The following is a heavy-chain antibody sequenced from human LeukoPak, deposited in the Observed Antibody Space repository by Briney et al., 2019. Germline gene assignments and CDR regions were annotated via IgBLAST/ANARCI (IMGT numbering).Heavy chain of an antibody. V-gene: IGHV4-39*07. D-gene: IGHD4-17*01. CDR1: GGSISSSSYY. Sequence: SETLSLTCTVSGGSISSSSYYWGWIRQPPGKGLEWIGSIYYSGSTYYNPSLKSRVTISADTSKNQFSLKLSSVTAADTAVYYCARGDYGDYYFDYWGQGTLVTVSS. J-gene: IGHJ4*02. CDR3: ARGDYGDYYFDY. CDR2: IYYSGST.